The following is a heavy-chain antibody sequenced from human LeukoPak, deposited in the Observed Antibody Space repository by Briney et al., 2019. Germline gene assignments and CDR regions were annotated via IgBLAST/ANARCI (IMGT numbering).Heavy chain of an antibody. D-gene: IGHD4-11*01. CDR1: GFTFSTYW. V-gene: IGHV3-7*01. Sequence: GGSLRLPCAASGFTFSTYWMSWVRQAPGKGLEWVANIKQDGSEKNYVDSVLGRFTISRDNAENSLYLQMNSLRAEDTAVYYCARGGTTVTARDYFDYWGQGTLVTVSS. J-gene: IGHJ4*02. CDR3: ARGGTTVTARDYFDY. CDR2: IKQDGSEK.